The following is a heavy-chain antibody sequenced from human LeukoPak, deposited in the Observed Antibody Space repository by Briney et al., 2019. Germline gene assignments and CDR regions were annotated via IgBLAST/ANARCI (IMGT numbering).Heavy chain of an antibody. J-gene: IGHJ4*02. V-gene: IGHV3-7*01. Sequence: GGSLRLSCAASGFTFSTYWMSWVRQAPGKGLEWVANIKEDGSEKYYGDSVKGRFTISRDNAKNSLYLEMNSLRVEDTAVYYCARDSSGYQWGQGTLVTVSS. CDR1: GFTFSTYW. CDR2: IKEDGSEK. CDR3: ARDSSGYQ. D-gene: IGHD3-22*01.